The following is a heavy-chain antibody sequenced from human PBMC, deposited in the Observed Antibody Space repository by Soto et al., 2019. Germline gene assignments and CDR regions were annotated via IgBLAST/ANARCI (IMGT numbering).Heavy chain of an antibody. CDR1: GGSISSGGYS. D-gene: IGHD2-21*02. CDR3: ARDLWGYCGTDCYPLDV. Sequence: PSETLSLTCAVSGGSISSGGYSWSWIRQPPGKGLEWIGYIYHSGSTYYNPSFKSRVTISVDTSKNQFSLKLNSVTASDTAVYYCARDLWGYCGTDCYPLDVLGQGTTVTGSS. CDR2: IYHSGST. V-gene: IGHV4-30-2*01. J-gene: IGHJ6*01.